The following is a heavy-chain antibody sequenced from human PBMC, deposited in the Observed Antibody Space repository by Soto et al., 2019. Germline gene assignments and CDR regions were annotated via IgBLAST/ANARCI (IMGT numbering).Heavy chain of an antibody. CDR2: IKNSGDTT. CDR3: TKDVTGDIGADF. Sequence: GSLSLSCAAAGFAFSNCAMSWVREAAGKGVGGGSTIKNSGDTTFYADPVKGRFTTSRNDSKNTLYLQMNSLRAEDTATYYCTKDVTGDIGADFWGQGTPVTVSS. V-gene: IGHV3-23*05. J-gene: IGHJ4*02. CDR1: GFAFSNCA. D-gene: IGHD2-21*02.